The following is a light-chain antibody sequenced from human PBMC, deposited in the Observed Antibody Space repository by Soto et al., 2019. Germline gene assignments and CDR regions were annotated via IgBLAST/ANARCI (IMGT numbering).Light chain of an antibody. CDR2: RNN. CDR1: NSNIGSDF. Sequence: QSVLTQPPSASGTPGQKVTISCSGSNSNIGSDFVFWFQQLPGTAPILLIYRNNQRPSGVPDRFSGSKSGTSASLAISGLRSEDEADYYCVSWDASLSAWVFGGGTKLTVL. J-gene: IGLJ3*02. CDR3: VSWDASLSAWV. V-gene: IGLV1-47*01.